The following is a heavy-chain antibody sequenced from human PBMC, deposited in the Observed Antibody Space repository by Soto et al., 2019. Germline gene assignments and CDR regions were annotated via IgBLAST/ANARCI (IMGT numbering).Heavy chain of an antibody. CDR2: IYPGDSDT. Sequence: PGESLKISCKGSGYSFTSYWIVWVRQMPGKGLEWMGIIYPGDSDTRYSPSFQGQVTISADKSISTAYLQWSSLKASDTAMYYCASHNAWGDYGDYIHYLDYWGQGTLVTVSS. D-gene: IGHD4-17*01. CDR3: ASHNAWGDYGDYIHYLDY. J-gene: IGHJ4*02. V-gene: IGHV5-51*01. CDR1: GYSFTSYW.